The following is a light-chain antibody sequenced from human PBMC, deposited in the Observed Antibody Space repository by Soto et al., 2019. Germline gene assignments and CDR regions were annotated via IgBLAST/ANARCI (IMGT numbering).Light chain of an antibody. CDR2: EVS. CDR3: SSYTSSSTRV. J-gene: IGLJ3*02. V-gene: IGLV2-14*01. Sequence: QSALTQPASVSGSPGQSSTISCTGTSSDVGGYNYVSWYQQHPGEAPKLMIYEVSNRPSGVSNRFSGSKSGNTASLTISGRQAEDEADYYCSSYTSSSTRVFGGGTKLTVL. CDR1: SSDVGGYNY.